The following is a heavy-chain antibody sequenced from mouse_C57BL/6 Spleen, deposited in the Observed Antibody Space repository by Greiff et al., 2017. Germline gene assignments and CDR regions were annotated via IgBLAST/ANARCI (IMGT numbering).Heavy chain of an antibody. D-gene: IGHD1-1*01. V-gene: IGHV1-82*01. J-gene: IGHJ4*01. CDR3: AITGGSISYYDAMDY. Sequence: QVQLQQSGPELVKPGASVKISCKASGYAFSSSWMNWVKQRPGKGLEWIGRIYPGDGDTNYNGKFKGKATLTADKSSSTAYMQLSSLTSEDSAVYYCAITGGSISYYDAMDYWGQGSSVTVSS. CDR1: GYAFSSSW. CDR2: IYPGDGDT.